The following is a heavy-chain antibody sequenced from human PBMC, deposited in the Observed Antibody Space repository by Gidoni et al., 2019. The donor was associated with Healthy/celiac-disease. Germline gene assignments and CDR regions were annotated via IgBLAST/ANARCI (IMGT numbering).Heavy chain of an antibody. V-gene: IGHV3-23*01. CDR1: GFTFSSYA. Sequence: EVQLLESGGGLVQPGGSLRLSCAASGFTFSSYAMSWVRQAPGKGLEWVSAISGSGGSTYYADSVKGRFTIARDNSKNTLYLQMNSLRAEGTAVYYCANGPDIVVVPAAMSGYYYYGMDVWGQGTTVTVSS. CDR2: ISGSGGST. D-gene: IGHD2-2*01. J-gene: IGHJ6*02. CDR3: ANGPDIVVVPAAMSGYYYYGMDV.